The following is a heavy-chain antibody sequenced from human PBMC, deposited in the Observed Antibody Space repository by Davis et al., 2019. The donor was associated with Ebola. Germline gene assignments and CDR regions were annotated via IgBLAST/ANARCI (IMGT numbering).Heavy chain of an antibody. V-gene: IGHV4-59*12. CDR3: ARDTRPCGGDCYDDTFDM. CDR1: GVSITTYF. D-gene: IGHD2-21*01. CDR2: IHHSGSA. J-gene: IGHJ3*02. Sequence: PGGSLRLSCTVSGVSITTYFWSWIRQPPGKGLEWVGYIHHSGSANSNPSLKSRVTFSIDTSKSQVFLKLTSVTAADTAVYYCARDTRPCGGDCYDDTFDMWGQGTMVIVSS.